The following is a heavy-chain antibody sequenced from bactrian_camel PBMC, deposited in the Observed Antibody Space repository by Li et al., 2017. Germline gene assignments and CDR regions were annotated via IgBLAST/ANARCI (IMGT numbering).Heavy chain of an antibody. V-gene: IGHV3S55*01. CDR1: GDTMGRYC. CDR2: IGGDGST. J-gene: IGHJ4*01. D-gene: IGHD3*01. Sequence: HVQLVESGGGSVQVGGSLRLSCVASGDTMGRYCLGWFRQAPGKAREGVAGIGGDGSTSYADSVEGRFTISRDSAQNILYLQMNDLKPEDTAMYRCATEGGMPTRMTAIQALERITKEDRFGYWGRGTQVTVS. CDR3: ATEGGMPTRMTAIQALERITKEDRFGY.